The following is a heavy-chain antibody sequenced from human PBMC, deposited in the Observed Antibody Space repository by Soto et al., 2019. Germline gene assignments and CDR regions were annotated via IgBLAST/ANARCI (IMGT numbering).Heavy chain of an antibody. D-gene: IGHD3-9*01. CDR3: ARTSHDRTGYYYFDY. V-gene: IGHV4-61*01. Sequence: KASETLSLTCTVSGGSVTGGSYYWSWIRQSPAKGLEWIGYFYYSGTTNYNPSLKSRVTISADTSKNQVSLTVNSVTAADTAVYYCARTSHDRTGYYYFDYWGRGTLVTVSS. CDR1: GGSVTGGSYY. CDR2: FYYSGTT. J-gene: IGHJ4*02.